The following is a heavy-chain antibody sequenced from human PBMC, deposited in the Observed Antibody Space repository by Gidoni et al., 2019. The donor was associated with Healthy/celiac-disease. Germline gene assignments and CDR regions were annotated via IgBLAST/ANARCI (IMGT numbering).Heavy chain of an antibody. J-gene: IGHJ4*02. CDR3: AREGPCSGGSCYSLAY. D-gene: IGHD2-15*01. Sequence: QVQLQQWGAGLLKPSETLSLTCAVYGGSFSGYYWSWIRQPPGKGLEWIGEINHSGSTNYNPSLKSRVTISVDTSKNQFSLKLSSVTAADTAVYYCAREGPCSGGSCYSLAYWGQGTLVTVSS. V-gene: IGHV4-34*01. CDR1: GGSFSGYY. CDR2: INHSGST.